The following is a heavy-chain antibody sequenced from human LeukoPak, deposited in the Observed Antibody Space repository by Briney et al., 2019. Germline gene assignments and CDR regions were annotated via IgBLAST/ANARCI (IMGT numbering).Heavy chain of an antibody. CDR2: INTNTGNP. V-gene: IGHV7-4-1*02. Sequence: ASVTVSCKASEYTFTSYAMNWVRQAPGQGLEWMGWINTNTGNPTYAQGFTGRFVFSLDTSVSTAYLQISSLKAEDTAVYYCARSPSDILTGYDQAYYFDYWGQGTLVTVSS. CDR3: ARSPSDILTGYDQAYYFDY. J-gene: IGHJ4*02. D-gene: IGHD3-9*01. CDR1: EYTFTSYA.